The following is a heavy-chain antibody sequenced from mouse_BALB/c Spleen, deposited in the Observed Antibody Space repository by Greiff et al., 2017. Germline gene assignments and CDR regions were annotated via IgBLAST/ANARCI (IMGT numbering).Heavy chain of an antibody. CDR2: ISYSGST. D-gene: IGHD4-1*01. CDR3: ARASLGRSWYFDV. Sequence: EVKVVESGPSLVKPSQTLSLTCSVTGDSITSGYWNWIRKFPGNKLEYMGYISYSGSTYYNPSLKSRISITRDTSKNQYYLQLNSVTTEDTAMYYCARASLGRSWYFDVWGAGTTVTVSS. V-gene: IGHV3-8*02. CDR1: GDSITSGY. J-gene: IGHJ1*01.